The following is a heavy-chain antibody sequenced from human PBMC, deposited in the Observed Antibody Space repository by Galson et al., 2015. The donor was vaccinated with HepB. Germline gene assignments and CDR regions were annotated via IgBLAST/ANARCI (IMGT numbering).Heavy chain of an antibody. CDR1: GFTFSSYW. J-gene: IGHJ4*02. Sequence: SLRLSCAASGFTFSSYWMHWVRQAPGKGLVWVSRINSDGSSTSYADSVKGRFTISRDNAKNTLYLQMNSLRAEDTAVYYCARDGSFHYYDSSGYYYGWGQGTLVTVSS. CDR3: ARDGSFHYYDSSGYYYG. D-gene: IGHD3-22*01. V-gene: IGHV3-74*01. CDR2: INSDGSST.